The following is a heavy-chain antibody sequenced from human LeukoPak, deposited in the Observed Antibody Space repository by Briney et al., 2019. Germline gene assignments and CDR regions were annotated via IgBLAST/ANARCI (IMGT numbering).Heavy chain of an antibody. D-gene: IGHD2-2*01. CDR1: GHTFTSYG. Sequence: ASVKVSCKASGHTFTSYGISWVRQAPGQGLEWMGWISAYNGNTNYAQKLQGRVTMTTDTSTSTAYMELRSLRSDDTAVYYCARDRILYCSSTSCRYYYYYYGMDVWGQGTTVTVSS. CDR2: ISAYNGNT. CDR3: ARDRILYCSSTSCRYYYYYYGMDV. J-gene: IGHJ6*02. V-gene: IGHV1-18*01.